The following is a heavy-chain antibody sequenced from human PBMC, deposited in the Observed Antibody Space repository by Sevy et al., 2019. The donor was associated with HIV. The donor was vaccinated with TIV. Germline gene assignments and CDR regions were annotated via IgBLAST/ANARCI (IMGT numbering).Heavy chain of an antibody. Sequence: GGSLRLSCTGSGFTFGDYVLSWVRQAPGKGLEWVGFIRSKAYGGTTKDAASVKVRFTISRDDSKSIAYLQMNSLKTEDTAVYYCISREGTIFGVVTRDYWGQGTLVTVSS. CDR1: GFTFGDYV. CDR3: ISREGTIFGVVTRDY. CDR2: IRSKAYGGTT. J-gene: IGHJ4*02. D-gene: IGHD3-3*01. V-gene: IGHV3-49*04.